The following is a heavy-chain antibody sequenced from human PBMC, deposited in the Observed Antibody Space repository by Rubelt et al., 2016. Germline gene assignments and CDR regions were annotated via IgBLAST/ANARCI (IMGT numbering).Heavy chain of an antibody. J-gene: IGHJ4*02. Sequence: EVQLVESGGGLVQPGGSLRLSCAASGFTVSTNYMSWVRQAPGKGLEWVSVIYSDGSSYYADSVKGRFTISRDNSENTLYLERTSLRVEETAVYYCARGRYITSSYYFDQWGQGSLVTVSS. CDR2: IYSDGSS. CDR1: GFTVSTNY. CDR3: ARGRYITSSYYFDQ. D-gene: IGHD6-6*01. V-gene: IGHV3-66*01.